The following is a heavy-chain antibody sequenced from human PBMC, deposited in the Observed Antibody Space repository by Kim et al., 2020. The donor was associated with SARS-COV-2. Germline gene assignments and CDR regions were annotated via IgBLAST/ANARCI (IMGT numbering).Heavy chain of an antibody. CDR2: ISVTGSNT. Sequence: GGSLRLSCAASGFSFGNSDMTWVRQAPGKGLEWVSVISVTGSNTYYADSVKGRFTISRDNFRNTLYLQMNSLGADDTAVYYCARGGRGSSWYYNYLDYWGQGTLVTVSS. CDR1: GFSFGNSD. J-gene: IGHJ4*02. D-gene: IGHD6-13*01. CDR3: ARGGRGSSWYYNYLDY. V-gene: IGHV3-23*01.